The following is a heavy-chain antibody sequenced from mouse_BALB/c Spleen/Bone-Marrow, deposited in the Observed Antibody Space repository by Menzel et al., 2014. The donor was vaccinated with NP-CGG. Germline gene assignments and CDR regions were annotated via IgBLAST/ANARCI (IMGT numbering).Heavy chain of an antibody. D-gene: IGHD2-1*01. J-gene: IGHJ3*01. CDR1: GHSFTNYW. V-gene: IGHV1-74*01. Sequence: VQLVESGAELVRPGASVKLSCKASGHSFTNYWMNWVKQRPGQGLEWIGMIHPSDSETRLNQKFKDKATLTVDKSSSTAYMQLSSPTSEDSAVYYCARFGNYEGFAYWGQGTLVTVSA. CDR2: IHPSDSET. CDR3: ARFGNYEGFAY.